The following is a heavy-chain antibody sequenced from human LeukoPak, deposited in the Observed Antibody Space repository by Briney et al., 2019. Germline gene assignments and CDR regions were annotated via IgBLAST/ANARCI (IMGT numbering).Heavy chain of an antibody. J-gene: IGHJ6*03. CDR2: IYTSGST. Sequence: PSETLSLTCTVSGGSISSGSYYWSWIRQPAGKGLEWIGRIYTSGSTNYNPALKSRVTISVDTSKNQFSLKLSSVTAADTAVYYCARGPVLTYSMDVWGKGTTVTVSS. D-gene: IGHD3-10*01. V-gene: IGHV4-61*02. CDR1: GGSISSGSYY. CDR3: ARGPVLTYSMDV.